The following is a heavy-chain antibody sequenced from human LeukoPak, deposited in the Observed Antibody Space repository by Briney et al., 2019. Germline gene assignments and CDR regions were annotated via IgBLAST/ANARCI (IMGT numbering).Heavy chain of an antibody. V-gene: IGHV3-30*04. CDR2: ISDDGNKK. CDR3: ARWKSLKGTFDY. D-gene: IGHD1-7*01. J-gene: IGHJ4*02. CDR1: GFTFSNYA. Sequence: GGSLRLSCEASGFTFSNYAMNWVRQAPGKGLEWVAVISDDGNKKYYADSVEGRFTISRDNSKNTLYLQMNSLRAEDTAVYYCARWKSLKGTFDYWGQGTLVTVSS.